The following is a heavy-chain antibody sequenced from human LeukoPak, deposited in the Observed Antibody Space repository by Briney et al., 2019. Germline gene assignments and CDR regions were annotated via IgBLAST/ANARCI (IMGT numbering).Heavy chain of an antibody. Sequence: KPSETLSLTCIVSGGPISVDYWSWIRQPPGKGLEWIGSIYYTGSTNYSPSLRSRVTISVDTSKNQFALKLYSVTAADTAVYYCATRKLGNDYWGQGTLVTASS. D-gene: IGHD7-27*01. CDR2: IYYTGST. J-gene: IGHJ4*02. V-gene: IGHV4-59*01. CDR1: GGPISVDY. CDR3: ATRKLGNDY.